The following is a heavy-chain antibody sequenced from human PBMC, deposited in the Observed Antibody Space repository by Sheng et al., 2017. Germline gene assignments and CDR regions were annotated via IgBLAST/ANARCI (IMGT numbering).Heavy chain of an antibody. CDR1: GFTFSSYE. CDR3: WGVNLATGEFDY. V-gene: IGHV3-48*03. CDR2: ISRSGDTI. J-gene: IGHJ4*02. Sequence: EVQLVESGGGLVQPGGSLRLSCAVSGFTFSSYEMNWVRQAPGKGLEWVSYISRSGDTIYYADSVKGRFTISRDNAKDSLYLQMNSLRAEDTAVYYWWGVNLATGEFDYWGQGTLVTVSS. D-gene: IGHD2-15*01.